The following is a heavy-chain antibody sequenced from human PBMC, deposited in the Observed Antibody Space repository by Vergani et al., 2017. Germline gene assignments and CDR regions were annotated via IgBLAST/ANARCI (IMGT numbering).Heavy chain of an antibody. D-gene: IGHD3-9*01. CDR3: ARESPLTGFFDY. CDR2: ISPDGFST. J-gene: IGHJ4*02. CDR1: GYTFTAYY. Sequence: QVQLVQSGAEVGKPGASVKISCKASGYTFTAYYIHWVRQAPEQGLEWVGVISPDGFSTFYAQKFQGRVTITRDTSTSTVYVEVTSLRSDDTAVYYCARESPLTGFFDYWGQGTLVTVSS. V-gene: IGHV1-46*03.